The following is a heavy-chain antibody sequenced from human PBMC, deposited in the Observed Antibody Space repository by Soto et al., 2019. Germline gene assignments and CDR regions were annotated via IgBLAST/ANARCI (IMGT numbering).Heavy chain of an antibody. D-gene: IGHD2-2*01. CDR1: GASISSYY. V-gene: IGHV4-59*08. J-gene: IGHJ6*02. CDR2: IYYSGST. Sequence: PSETLSLTCTVSGASISSYYWSWIRQPPGKGLEWVGYIYYSGSTNYNPSLKSRVSISVDTSKNQFSLRVSSVTAADTAVYHCARLGGYCSSTTCYGYYAMDVWGQGTTVTVSS. CDR3: ARLGGYCSSTTCYGYYAMDV.